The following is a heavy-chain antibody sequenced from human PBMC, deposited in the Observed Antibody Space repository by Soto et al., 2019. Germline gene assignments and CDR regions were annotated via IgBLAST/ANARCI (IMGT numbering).Heavy chain of an antibody. CDR1: GFNFITYS. V-gene: IGHV3-21*01. J-gene: IGHJ4*02. D-gene: IGHD5-12*01. CDR2: ISSSSSYI. CDR3: ARDPGYSGYDVDY. Sequence: EVQLVESGGGLVKPGGSLRLSCAASGFNFITYSMNWVRQAPGKGLEWVSYISSSSSYIYYADSVKGRFTISRDDAKNSLYLQMNSLRAEDTAVYYCARDPGYSGYDVDYWGQGTLVTVSS.